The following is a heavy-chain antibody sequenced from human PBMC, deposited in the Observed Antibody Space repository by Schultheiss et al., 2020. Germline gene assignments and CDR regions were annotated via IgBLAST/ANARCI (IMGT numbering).Heavy chain of an antibody. CDR1: GFTFTTSW. J-gene: IGHJ4*02. Sequence: GGSLRLSCVASGFTFTTSWMHWVRQAPGKGLVWVSRISPDGRITSYPDSVEGRFTISRDNAKNTLYLQMNSLRAEDTAVYYCAKSPDPTYYDILTGYSDYWGQGTLVTVSS. D-gene: IGHD3-9*01. V-gene: IGHV3-74*01. CDR3: AKSPDPTYYDILTGYSDY. CDR2: ISPDGRIT.